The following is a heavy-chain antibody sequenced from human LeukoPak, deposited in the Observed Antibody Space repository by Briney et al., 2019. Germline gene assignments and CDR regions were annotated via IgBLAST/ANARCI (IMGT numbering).Heavy chain of an antibody. D-gene: IGHD2-2*01. CDR2: IYYSGST. CDR3: ASRGGCSSTSCNNWFDP. CDR1: VGSISSSSYY. Sequence: SETLSLTCTVSVGSISSSSYYWGWIRQPPGKGLEWIGSIYYSGSTYYNPSLTSRVTISVDTSKNQFSLKLSSVTAADTAVYYCASRGGCSSTSCNNWFDPWGQGTLVTVSS. V-gene: IGHV4-39*07. J-gene: IGHJ5*02.